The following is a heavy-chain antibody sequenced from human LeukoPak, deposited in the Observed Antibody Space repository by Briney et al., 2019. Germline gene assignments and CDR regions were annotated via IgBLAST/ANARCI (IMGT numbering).Heavy chain of an antibody. CDR3: ARGRPTYYGLDV. V-gene: IGHV6-1*01. J-gene: IGHJ6*02. Sequence: SQTLSLTFGILGDSVSRNNAAWNWIRQSPSRGLEWLGSTYYTSKWYGNYAESVKSRITVNADTSKNQFSLHLDSVTPEDTAVYYCARGRPTYYGLDVWGQGTTVTVSS. CDR2: TYYTSKWYG. CDR1: GDSVSRNNAA.